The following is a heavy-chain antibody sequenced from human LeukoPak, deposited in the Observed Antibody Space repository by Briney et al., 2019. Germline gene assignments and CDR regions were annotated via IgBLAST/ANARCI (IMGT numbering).Heavy chain of an antibody. V-gene: IGHV4-34*01. CDR3: VRQVTYGSGSYYNG. Sequence: SETLSLTCAVYGGSFSGYYWSWIRQPPGKGLEWIGEINHSGSTNYNPSLKSRVTISVDTSKNQFSLKLSSVTAADTAVYYCVRQVTYGSGSYYNGWGQGTLVTVSS. CDR1: GGSFSGYY. J-gene: IGHJ4*02. CDR2: INHSGST. D-gene: IGHD3-10*01.